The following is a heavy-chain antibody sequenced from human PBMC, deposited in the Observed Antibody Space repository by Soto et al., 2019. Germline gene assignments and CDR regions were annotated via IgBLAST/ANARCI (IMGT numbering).Heavy chain of an antibody. D-gene: IGHD2-15*01. J-gene: IGHJ4*02. Sequence: TGESLKISCQASWYSFINYWIGWVRQLPGKGLEWMAIINPGNSETRYSPAFQGQVTISADRFITTVYLEWSSLKASDTAMYYCARPDNNYVASWGQGALVTVSS. CDR1: WYSFINYW. CDR2: INPGNSET. CDR3: ARPDNNYVAS. V-gene: IGHV5-51*01.